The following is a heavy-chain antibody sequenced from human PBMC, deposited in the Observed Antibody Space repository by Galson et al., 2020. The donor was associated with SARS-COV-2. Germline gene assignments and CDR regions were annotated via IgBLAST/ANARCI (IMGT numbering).Heavy chain of an antibody. CDR3: AREEFHYGSGMDY. V-gene: IGHV3-30*03. Sequence: GESLKISCAASGFTFSSYGMHWVRQAPGKGLEWVAVISYDGSNKYYADSVKGRFTISRDKSKNTLYLQMNSLRAEDTAVYYCAREEFHYGSGMDYWGQGTLVTVSS. D-gene: IGHD3-10*01. CDR1: GFTFSSYG. CDR2: ISYDGSNK. J-gene: IGHJ4*02.